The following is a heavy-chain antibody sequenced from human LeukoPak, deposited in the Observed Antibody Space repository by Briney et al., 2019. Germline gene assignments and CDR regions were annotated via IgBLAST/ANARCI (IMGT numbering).Heavy chain of an antibody. CDR1: GYSVTSYW. J-gene: IGHJ3*02. CDR3: ARRHYDFWSGLSDAFDI. CDR2: IYPGDSDT. D-gene: IGHD3-3*01. Sequence: GESLKISCKGSGYSVTSYWTGWVRQTPGKGLEWMGIIYPGDSDTTNSPSFQGQVTISADKSISTAYLQWSSLKASDTAMYYCARRHYDFWSGLSDAFDIWGQGTMVTVSS. V-gene: IGHV5-51*01.